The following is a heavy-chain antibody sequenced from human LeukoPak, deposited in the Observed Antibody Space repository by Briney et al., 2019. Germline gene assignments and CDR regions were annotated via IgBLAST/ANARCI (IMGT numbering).Heavy chain of an antibody. J-gene: IGHJ6*02. CDR2: IYYSGST. D-gene: IGHD3-22*01. V-gene: IGHV4-31*02. CDR1: GGSISSGGYY. Sequence: PSETLSLTCTVSGGSISSGGYYWSWIRQHPGKGLEWIGYIYYSGSTYYNPSLKSRVTISVDTSKNQFSLKLSSVTAADTAVYYCAREPFHYYYELYGMDVWGQGTTVTVSS. CDR3: AREPFHYYYELYGMDV.